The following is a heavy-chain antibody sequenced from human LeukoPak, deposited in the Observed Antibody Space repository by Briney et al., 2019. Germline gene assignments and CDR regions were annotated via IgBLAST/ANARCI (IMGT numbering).Heavy chain of an antibody. Sequence: SETLSLTCTVSGGSMSGFFWTWIRQPPGRELEWIGSIYYSGSSTKYNPSLKSRVTISVATSKSQFSLTLNSATAADTAVYYCARTSRHFYGSGTNLTPWPAGMDVWGQGTTVSVSS. J-gene: IGHJ6*02. V-gene: IGHV4-59*01. CDR1: GGSMSGFF. CDR2: IYYSGSST. CDR3: ARTSRHFYGSGTNLTPWPAGMDV. D-gene: IGHD3-10*01.